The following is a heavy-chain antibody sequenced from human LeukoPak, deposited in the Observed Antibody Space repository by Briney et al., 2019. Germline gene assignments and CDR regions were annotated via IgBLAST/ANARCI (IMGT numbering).Heavy chain of an antibody. J-gene: IGHJ4*02. V-gene: IGHV3-33*01. CDR2: IWYDGSNK. Sequence: PGGSLRLSCAASGFTFSSYGINWVRQAPGKGLEWVAVIWYDGSNKYYGDSVKGRFTISRDNSKNTVSLQMNSLRVEDTAVYYCARLGSSWSFDYWGQGTLVTVSS. CDR3: ARLGSSWSFDY. CDR1: GFTFSSYG. D-gene: IGHD6-13*01.